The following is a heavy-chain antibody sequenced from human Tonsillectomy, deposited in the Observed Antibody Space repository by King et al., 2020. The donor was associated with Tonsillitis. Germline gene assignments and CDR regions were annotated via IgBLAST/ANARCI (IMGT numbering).Heavy chain of an antibody. D-gene: IGHD2-8*02. V-gene: IGHV1-46*01. CDR3: ARDMGTGFSKIFAF. CDR2: INPSGGNT. Sequence: VQLVESGAEVKKPGASVKVSCKASGYIFTSYYMHWVRQAPGQGLEWMGAINPSGGNTRYAQKFQGRVTMTRDTPTGTVYMELSSLRSDDTAVYYCARDMGTGFSKIFAFWSQGTLVTVSS. J-gene: IGHJ4*02. CDR1: GYIFTSYY.